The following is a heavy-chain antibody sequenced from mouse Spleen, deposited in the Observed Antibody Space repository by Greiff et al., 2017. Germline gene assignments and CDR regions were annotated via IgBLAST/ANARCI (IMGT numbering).Heavy chain of an antibody. CDR2: IWSGGST. CDR1: GFSLTSYG. J-gene: IGHJ3*01. D-gene: IGHD2-10*02. CDR3: ARKHKYGNFLFAY. V-gene: IGHV2-2*01. Sequence: VQLQQSGPGLVQPSQSLSITCTVSGFSLTSYGVHWVRQSPGKGLEWLGVIWSGGSTDYNAALISRLSISKDNSKSQVFFKLNSLQADDTAIYYCARKHKYGNFLFAYWGQGTLVTVSA.